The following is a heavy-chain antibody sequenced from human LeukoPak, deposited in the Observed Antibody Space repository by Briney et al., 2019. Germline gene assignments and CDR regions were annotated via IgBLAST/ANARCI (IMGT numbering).Heavy chain of an antibody. D-gene: IGHD1-26*01. V-gene: IGHV3-48*03. CDR1: GFIFSSYD. Sequence: GGSLRLSCAASGFIFSSYDMNWVRQAPGKGLEWVSYISRSGRTRYYADSVRGRFTMSRDNAKNSLYLQMNSLRAEDTAVYYCARAGGYSGSLPRDYWGQGTLVTVSS. J-gene: IGHJ4*02. CDR2: ISRSGRTR. CDR3: ARAGGYSGSLPRDY.